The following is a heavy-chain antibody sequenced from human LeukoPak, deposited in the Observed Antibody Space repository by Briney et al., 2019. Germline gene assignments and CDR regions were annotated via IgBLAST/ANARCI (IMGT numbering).Heavy chain of an antibody. CDR2: INHSGST. CDR3: ARAIRDDYGDYYFDY. CDR1: GGSFSGYH. Sequence: PSETLSLTCAVYGGSFSGYHWSWIRQPPGKGLEWIGEINHSGSTNYNPSLKSRVTISVDTSKNQFSLKLSSVTAADTAVYYCARAIRDDYGDYYFDYWGQGTLVTVSS. D-gene: IGHD4-17*01. V-gene: IGHV4-34*01. J-gene: IGHJ4*02.